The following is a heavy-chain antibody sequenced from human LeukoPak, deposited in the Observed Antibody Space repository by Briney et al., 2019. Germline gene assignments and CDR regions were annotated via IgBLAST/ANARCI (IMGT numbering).Heavy chain of an antibody. D-gene: IGHD3-10*01. CDR3: AGRLGYYYGSARPTYNWFDP. J-gene: IGHJ5*02. Sequence: GGSLRLSCAASGFTFSSYSMNWVRQAPGKGLEWVASISSSSSYIYYADSVKGRFPIPRHNADNSLYLQMNSLRPEDTAVYYCAGRLGYYYGSARPTYNWFDPWRQATLLTVPS. CDR2: ISSSSSYI. V-gene: IGHV3-21*01. CDR1: GFTFSSYS.